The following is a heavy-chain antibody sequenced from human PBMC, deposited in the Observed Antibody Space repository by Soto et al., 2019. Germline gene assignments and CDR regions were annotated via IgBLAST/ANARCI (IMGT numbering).Heavy chain of an antibody. CDR1: RYTFTSYS. D-gene: IGHD1-26*01. CDR3: ARVPWELYFAY. Sequence: SVKVSCKASRYTFTSYSICWVRQAPGQGLEWMGWISAYNGNTNYAQKLQGRVTMTTDTSTSTAYMELRSLRSDDTAVYYCARVPWELYFAYWGQGTLVPVSS. J-gene: IGHJ4*02. V-gene: IGHV1-18*01. CDR2: ISAYNGNT.